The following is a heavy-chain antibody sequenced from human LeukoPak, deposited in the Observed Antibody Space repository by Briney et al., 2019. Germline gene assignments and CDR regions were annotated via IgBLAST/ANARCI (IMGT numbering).Heavy chain of an antibody. D-gene: IGHD6-13*01. V-gene: IGHV3-9*01. J-gene: IGHJ4*02. CDR1: GFTFDDYA. Sequence: GGSLRLSCAASGFTFDDYAMHWVRQAPGKGLEWVSGISWNSGSIGYADSVKGRFTISRDNAKNSLYLQMNSLRAEDTALYYCAKVRLSQLVTEVFDYWGQGTLVTVSS. CDR3: AKVRLSQLVTEVFDY. CDR2: ISWNSGSI.